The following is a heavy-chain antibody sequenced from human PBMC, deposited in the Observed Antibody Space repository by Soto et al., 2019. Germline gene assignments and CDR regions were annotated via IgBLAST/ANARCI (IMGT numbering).Heavy chain of an antibody. Sequence: GASVKVSCKASGYTFTGYYMHRVRQTPGQGLEWMGWINPNSGGTNYAQKFQGWVTMTRDTSISTAYMELSRLRSDDTAVYYCARPGDSSSWWGMDVCGQGTTVTVSS. V-gene: IGHV1-2*04. J-gene: IGHJ6*02. CDR2: INPNSGGT. CDR1: GYTFTGYY. D-gene: IGHD6-13*01. CDR3: ARPGDSSSWWGMDV.